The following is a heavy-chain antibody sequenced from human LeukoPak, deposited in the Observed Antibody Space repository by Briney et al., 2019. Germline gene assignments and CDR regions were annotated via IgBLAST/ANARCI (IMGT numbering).Heavy chain of an antibody. V-gene: IGHV4-59*01. CDR1: GGSISSYY. Sequence: PSETLSLTCTVSGGSISSYYWSWIRQPPGKGLEWVGYIYYSGSTNYNPSLKSRVTISVDTSKNQFPLKLSSVTAADTAVYYCARAGRLGYHDYYYYGMEVWGQGTTVTVSS. CDR3: ARAGRLGYHDYYYYGMEV. CDR2: IYYSGST. J-gene: IGHJ6*02. D-gene: IGHD2-2*01.